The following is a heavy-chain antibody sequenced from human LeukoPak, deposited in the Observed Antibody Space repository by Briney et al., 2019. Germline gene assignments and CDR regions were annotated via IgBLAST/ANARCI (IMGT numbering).Heavy chain of an antibody. V-gene: IGHV3-23*01. Sequence: TGGSLRLSCAASGFTFSSYAMSWVRQAPGKGLEWVSAISGSGGSTYYADSVKGRFTISRDNSKNTLYLQMNSLRAEDTAVYYCARGLSGYYGMDVWGQGTTVTVSS. CDR3: ARGLSGYYGMDV. D-gene: IGHD1-26*01. J-gene: IGHJ6*02. CDR2: ISGSGGST. CDR1: GFTFSSYA.